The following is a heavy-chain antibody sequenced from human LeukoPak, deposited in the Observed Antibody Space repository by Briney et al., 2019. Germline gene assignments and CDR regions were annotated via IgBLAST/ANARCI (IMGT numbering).Heavy chain of an antibody. CDR3: AREYGNYFGWFDP. Sequence: SETLSLTCAVYGGSFSGYYWSWIRKPPGKGLEWIGYIYYSGSTNYNPSLKSRVTISVDTSKNQFSLKLSSVTAADTAVYYCAREYGNYFGWFDPWGQGALVTVSS. CDR2: IYYSGST. V-gene: IGHV4-59*01. D-gene: IGHD4-11*01. CDR1: GGSFSGYY. J-gene: IGHJ5*02.